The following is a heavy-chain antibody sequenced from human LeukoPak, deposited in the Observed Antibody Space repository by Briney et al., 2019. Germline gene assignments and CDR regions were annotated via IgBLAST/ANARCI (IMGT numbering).Heavy chain of an antibody. CDR3: AKGPPLYFDWPEGYFQH. V-gene: IGHV3-30*18. Sequence: PGRSLRLSCAASGFTFSSYGMHWVRQAPGKGLEWVAAIRYDGSNKFYADSVKGRFTISRDNSKNTLYVQMNSLRGEDTAVYHFAKGPPLYFDWPEGYFQHGGQGTLV. J-gene: IGHJ1*01. CDR2: IRYDGSNK. D-gene: IGHD3-9*01. CDR1: GFTFSSYG.